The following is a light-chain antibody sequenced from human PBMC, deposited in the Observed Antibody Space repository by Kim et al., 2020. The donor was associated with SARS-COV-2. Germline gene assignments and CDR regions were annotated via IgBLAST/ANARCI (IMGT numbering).Light chain of an antibody. Sequence: EIVLTQSPGTLSLSPGERVTLSCTASQTISHNYLAWYQQKPGQAPRVFMYGVSYRVIGVPDRFSGSGSGTDFTLTISRLEPEDFAVYYCQHYGTSPFTFGQGTRLEIK. V-gene: IGKV3-20*01. J-gene: IGKJ5*01. CDR1: QTISHNY. CDR2: GVS. CDR3: QHYGTSPFT.